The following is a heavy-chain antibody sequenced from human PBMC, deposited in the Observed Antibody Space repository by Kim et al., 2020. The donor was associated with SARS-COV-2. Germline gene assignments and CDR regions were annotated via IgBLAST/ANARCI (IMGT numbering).Heavy chain of an antibody. Sequence: GGSLRLSCAASGFTFSSYAMHWVRQAPGKGLEWVAVISYDGSNKYYADSVKGRFTISRDNSKNTLYLQMNSLRAEDTAVYYCARDYGDYEAVGYWGQGTLVTVSS. CDR2: ISYDGSNK. J-gene: IGHJ4*02. CDR1: GFTFSSYA. CDR3: ARDYGDYEAVGY. V-gene: IGHV3-30*04. D-gene: IGHD4-17*01.